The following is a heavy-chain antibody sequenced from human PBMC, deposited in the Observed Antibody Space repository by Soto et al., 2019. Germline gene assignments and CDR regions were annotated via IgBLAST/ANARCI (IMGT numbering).Heavy chain of an antibody. Sequence: GGSLRLSCAASGFTFSSYSMNWVRQAPGKGLEWVSSISSSSSYIYYADSVKGRFTISRDNAKNSLYLQMSSLRAEDTAVYYCATLYYDFWGGQYYYYYMDVWGKGTTVTVSS. CDR3: ATLYYDFWGGQYYYYYMDV. D-gene: IGHD3-3*01. CDR1: GFTFSSYS. CDR2: ISSSSSYI. V-gene: IGHV3-21*01. J-gene: IGHJ6*03.